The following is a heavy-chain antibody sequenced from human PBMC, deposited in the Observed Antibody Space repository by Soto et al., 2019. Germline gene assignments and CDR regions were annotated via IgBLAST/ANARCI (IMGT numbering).Heavy chain of an antibody. Sequence: QVQLVESGGGVVQPGRSLRLSCAASGFTFSSYGMHWVRQAPGKGLEWVAVIWYDGSNKYYADSVKGRFTISRDNSKNTLYLQMNSLRAEDTAVYYCARDRFTFRGVTKPIYYFDYWGQGTLVTVSS. D-gene: IGHD3-16*01. CDR2: IWYDGSNK. V-gene: IGHV3-33*01. CDR3: ARDRFTFRGVTKPIYYFDY. J-gene: IGHJ4*02. CDR1: GFTFSSYG.